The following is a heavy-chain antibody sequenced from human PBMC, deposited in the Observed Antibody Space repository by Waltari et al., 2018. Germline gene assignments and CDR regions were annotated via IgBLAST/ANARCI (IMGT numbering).Heavy chain of an antibody. D-gene: IGHD2-15*01. CDR2: INSDGSST. V-gene: IGHV3-74*01. J-gene: IGHJ4*02. Sequence: EVQLVESGGGLVQPGGSLRLSCAASGFTFSSYWMHWVRQAPGKGLVWVSSINSDGSSTSYADSVKGRFTISRDNAKSTLYLQMNSLRAEDTAVFYCVRNRGWQQFDFWGQGTLVTVSS. CDR3: VRNRGWQQFDF. CDR1: GFTFSSYW.